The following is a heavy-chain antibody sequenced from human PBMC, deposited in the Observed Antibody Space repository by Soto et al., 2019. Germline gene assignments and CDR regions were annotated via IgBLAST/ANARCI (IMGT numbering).Heavy chain of an antibody. CDR1: VYTFTEYG. J-gene: IGHJ4*02. CDR3: ARADYGDTKIYSFDH. D-gene: IGHD4-17*01. CDR2: ISPYNGKT. V-gene: IGHV1-18*01. Sequence: GASVKFSCKTSVYTFTEYGISWFRQAPGQGLEWMGWISPYNGKTNYIQEFQDRVTITTDTSSTTVYMDLRTLKSDDTAIYFCARADYGDTKIYSFDHWGQGTLVTVSS.